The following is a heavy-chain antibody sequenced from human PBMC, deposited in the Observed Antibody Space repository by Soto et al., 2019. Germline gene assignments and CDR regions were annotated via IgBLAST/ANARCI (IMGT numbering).Heavy chain of an antibody. J-gene: IGHJ4*02. Sequence: GGSLRLSCAASGFTFSSYWMSWVRQAPGKGLEWVANIKQDGSEKYYVDSVKGRFTISRDNAKNSLYLQMNSLRAEDTAVYDCARWPQNWDSYYFDYWGQGTLVTVSS. D-gene: IGHD1-7*01. CDR2: IKQDGSEK. CDR1: GFTFSSYW. CDR3: ARWPQNWDSYYFDY. V-gene: IGHV3-7*03.